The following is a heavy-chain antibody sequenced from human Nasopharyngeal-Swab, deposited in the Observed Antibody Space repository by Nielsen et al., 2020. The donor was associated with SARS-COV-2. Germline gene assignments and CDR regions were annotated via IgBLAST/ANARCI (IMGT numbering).Heavy chain of an antibody. Sequence: GGSLRLPCAASGFSLSSYAMSWVRQAPGKGLQWVSVIYSGGSSTYYADSVKGRFTISRDNSKNTLYLQMNSLRAEDTAVYYCAKDLDYYDSSGYYGNAFDIWGQGTMVTVSS. J-gene: IGHJ3*02. CDR3: AKDLDYYDSSGYYGNAFDI. V-gene: IGHV3-23*03. D-gene: IGHD3-22*01. CDR2: IYSGGSST. CDR1: GFSLSSYA.